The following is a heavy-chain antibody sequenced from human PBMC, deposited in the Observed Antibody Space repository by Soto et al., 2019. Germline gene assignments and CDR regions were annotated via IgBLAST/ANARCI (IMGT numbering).Heavy chain of an antibody. CDR3: ARDHSNRLRYFDY. D-gene: IGHD6-13*01. Sequence: QVQLVESGGGVVQPGRSLRLSCAASGFTFSSHAMHWVRQAPGKGLEWVAVISYDGSNKYYADSVKGRFTISRDNSKNTLYLQMNSLRVDDTAVYYCARDHSNRLRYFDYWGQGTLVTVS. J-gene: IGHJ4*02. V-gene: IGHV3-30-3*01. CDR2: ISYDGSNK. CDR1: GFTFSSHA.